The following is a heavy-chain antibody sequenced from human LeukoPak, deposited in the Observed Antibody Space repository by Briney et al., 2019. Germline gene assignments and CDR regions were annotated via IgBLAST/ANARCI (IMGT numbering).Heavy chain of an antibody. CDR3: ARFTDSSSWYPSPSYYYFDY. Sequence: GGSLRLSCAASGFTFSSYEMNWVRQAPGKGLEWVSYISSSGSTIYYADSVKGRFTISRDNAKNSPYLQMNSLRAEDTAVYYCARFTDSSSWYPSPSYYYFDYWGQGTLVTVSS. J-gene: IGHJ4*02. CDR2: ISSSGSTI. V-gene: IGHV3-48*03. D-gene: IGHD6-13*01. CDR1: GFTFSSYE.